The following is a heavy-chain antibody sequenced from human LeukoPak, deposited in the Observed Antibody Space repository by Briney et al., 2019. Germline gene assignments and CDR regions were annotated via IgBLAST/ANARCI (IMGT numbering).Heavy chain of an antibody. D-gene: IGHD3-22*01. Sequence: TGGSLRLSCTASGFTLGDYAMSWVRQAPGKGLEWVGFIRSKAYGGTTEYAASVKGRFTISRDDSKSIAYLQMNSLKTEDTAVYYCTRDKDYYDSSGYPYYWGQGTLVTVSS. CDR1: GFTLGDYA. J-gene: IGHJ4*02. CDR2: IRSKAYGGTT. V-gene: IGHV3-49*04. CDR3: TRDKDYYDSSGYPYY.